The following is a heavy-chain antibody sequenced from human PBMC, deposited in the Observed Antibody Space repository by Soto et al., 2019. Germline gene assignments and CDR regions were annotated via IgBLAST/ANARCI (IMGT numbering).Heavy chain of an antibody. D-gene: IGHD5-18*01. CDR3: ARWDTAVVTAAFDI. V-gene: IGHV1-18*04. J-gene: IGHJ3*02. CDR2: ISTNRGTT. Sequence: ASVKVSCKASGYTFINFGITWVRQAPGQGLEWMGWISTNRGTTNYAQNLQGRVTMTTDTSTATAYMDLRNLRSDDTAIYYCARWDTAVVTAAFDIWGQGTVVTVSS. CDR1: GYTFINFG.